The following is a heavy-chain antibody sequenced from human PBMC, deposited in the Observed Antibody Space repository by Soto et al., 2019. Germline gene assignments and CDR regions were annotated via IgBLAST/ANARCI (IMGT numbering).Heavy chain of an antibody. J-gene: IGHJ4*02. CDR1: GGSVNSGSYY. D-gene: IGHD5-18*01. CDR3: ARGGYSFAYYFDH. Sequence: QVQLQESGPGLVKPSATLSLTCIVSGGSVNSGSYYWSWIRQAPGQGLEWIGHIYNSGSTNYNPSLKSRVTISVDTSKNQFSLNLISVTAADTAVYYCARGGYSFAYYFDHWGQGTLVTVSS. CDR2: IYNSGST. V-gene: IGHV4-61*01.